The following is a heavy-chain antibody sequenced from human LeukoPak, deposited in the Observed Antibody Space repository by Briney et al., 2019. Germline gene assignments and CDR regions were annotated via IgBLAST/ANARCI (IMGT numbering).Heavy chain of an antibody. V-gene: IGHV3-74*01. D-gene: IGHD3-3*01. J-gene: IGHJ4*02. CDR2: INSDGSST. CDR1: GFTFSSYW. Sequence: GGSLRLSCAASGFTFSSYWMHWVRQAPGKGLVWVSRINSDGSSTSYADSVKGRFTISRDNAKNTLCLQMNSLRAEDTAVYYCAAARPRGDFWSGYYFGLLDYWGQGTLVTVSS. CDR3: AAARPRGDFWSGYYFGLLDY.